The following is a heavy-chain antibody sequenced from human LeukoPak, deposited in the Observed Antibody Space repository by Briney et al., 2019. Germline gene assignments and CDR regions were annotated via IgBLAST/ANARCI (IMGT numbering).Heavy chain of an antibody. Sequence: SETLSLTCTVSGGSISSRSYYWGWIRQPPGKGLEWIGSIYYSGSTYYNPSLQSRVTISVDTSKNQFSLKLSSVTAADTAVYYCARHSTDIWFGELHWFDPWGQGILVTVSS. CDR2: IYYSGST. CDR1: GGSISSRSYY. V-gene: IGHV4-39*01. CDR3: ARHSTDIWFGELHWFDP. D-gene: IGHD3-10*01. J-gene: IGHJ5*02.